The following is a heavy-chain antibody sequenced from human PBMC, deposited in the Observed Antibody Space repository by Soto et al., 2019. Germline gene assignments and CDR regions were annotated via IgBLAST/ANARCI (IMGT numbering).Heavy chain of an antibody. J-gene: IGHJ4*02. CDR2: VIPMVGMS. CDR3: ATNYGSGSTHFDY. D-gene: IGHD3-10*01. V-gene: IGHV1-69*02. CDR1: RGTFSYNT. Sequence: QVQLVQSGAEVKKPGSSVKVSCTASRGTFSYNTISWVRQAPGQGLEWMGRVIPMVGMSSYAQKCQGRLTIPSDKSTSTGNMVLNSQRPEDTAVYYCATNYGSGSTHFDYWGQGTLVTVSS.